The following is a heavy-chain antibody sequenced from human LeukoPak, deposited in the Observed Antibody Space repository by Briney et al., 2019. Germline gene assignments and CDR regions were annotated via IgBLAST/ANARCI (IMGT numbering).Heavy chain of an antibody. D-gene: IGHD6-13*01. J-gene: IGHJ6*04. CDR3: AREGIAGPKDV. CDR2: ISSSSNYI. CDR1: GFIFSSYS. V-gene: IGHV3-21*01. Sequence: GGSLRLSRAASGFIFSSYSMNWVRQAPGKGLEWVSSISSSSNYIYYADSVKGRFTISRDNAKSSLYLQMNSLIVEDTAVYYCAREGIAGPKDVWGKGTTVTVSS.